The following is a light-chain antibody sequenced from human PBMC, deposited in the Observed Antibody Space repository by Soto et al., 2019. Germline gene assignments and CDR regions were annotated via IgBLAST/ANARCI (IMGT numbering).Light chain of an antibody. V-gene: IGKV3-20*01. CDR1: QSVSNTY. J-gene: IGKJ1*01. Sequence: EIVLTQSPGTLSLSPGERATLSCRASQSVSNTYLAWYQQKPGQAPRLLIYGASSRATGFPDRFSGSGSGTDFTLTISRLETEDFAVYYCQLYDSSSWTFGQGTKVDI. CDR3: QLYDSSSWT. CDR2: GAS.